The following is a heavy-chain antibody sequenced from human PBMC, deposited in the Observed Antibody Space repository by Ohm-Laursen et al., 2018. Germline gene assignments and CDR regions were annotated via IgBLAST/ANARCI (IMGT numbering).Heavy chain of an antibody. CDR1: GFTLSSYG. CDR3: AKDGDYYDSSGGGYYGMDV. D-gene: IGHD3-22*01. J-gene: IGHJ6*02. CDR2: ISYDGSNK. V-gene: IGHV3-30*18. Sequence: SLRLSCTASGFTLSSYGMHWVRQAPGKGLEWVAVISYDGSNKYYADSVKGRFTISRDNSKNTLYLQMNSLRAEDTAVYYCAKDGDYYDSSGGGYYGMDVWGQGTTVTVSS.